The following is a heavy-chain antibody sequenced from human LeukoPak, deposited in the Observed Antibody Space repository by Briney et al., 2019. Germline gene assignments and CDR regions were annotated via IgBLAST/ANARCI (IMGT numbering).Heavy chain of an antibody. D-gene: IGHD5-12*01. CDR3: ARGGRLVATTPIDY. Sequence: SETLSLTCTVSGGSISSSSYYWGWIRQPPGKGLEWIGNFYSSGSTYYNPSLKSRVTISVDTSKNQFSLKLSSVTAADTAVYYCARGGRLVATTPIDYWGQGTLVTVSS. CDR2: FYSSGST. CDR1: GGSISSSSYY. J-gene: IGHJ4*02. V-gene: IGHV4-39*07.